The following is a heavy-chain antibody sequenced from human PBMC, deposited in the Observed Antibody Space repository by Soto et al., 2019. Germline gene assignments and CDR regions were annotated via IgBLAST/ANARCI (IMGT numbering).Heavy chain of an antibody. CDR2: IYWDDDK. D-gene: IGHD3-3*01. J-gene: IGHJ5*02. V-gene: IGHV2-5*02. Sequence: SGPTLVKPTQTLTLTCTFSGFSLSTSGVGVGWIRQPPGKALEWLALIYWDDDKRYSPSLKSRLTITNDTSKNQVVLTITNMDPVDTATYYCAHTYYDFWSGYIGPNWFDPWGQGTLVTVSS. CDR3: AHTYYDFWSGYIGPNWFDP. CDR1: GFSLSTSGVG.